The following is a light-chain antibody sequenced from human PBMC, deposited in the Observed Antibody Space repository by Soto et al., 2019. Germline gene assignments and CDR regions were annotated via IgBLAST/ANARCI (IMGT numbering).Light chain of an antibody. V-gene: IGLV1-47*01. J-gene: IGLJ3*02. CDR3: VAWDDTLDAQV. Sequence: QSVLTQSPSASGTPGQRVTISCSGSRSNIGRNFAYWYQHVPGTAPRLLIQRNNERPSGVPDRFSGSKSGTSVSLAISGLRSDDEATYYCVAWDDTLDAQVFGGGTK. CDR2: RNN. CDR1: RSNIGRNF.